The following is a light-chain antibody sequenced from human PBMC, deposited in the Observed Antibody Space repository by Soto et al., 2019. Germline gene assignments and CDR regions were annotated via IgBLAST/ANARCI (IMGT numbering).Light chain of an antibody. J-gene: IGLJ1*01. CDR1: SSDIGDYVY. V-gene: IGLV2-14*01. CDR2: EVS. Sequence: VLTQPASVSGSPGQSITISCTGSSSDIGDYVYVSWYQQHPGKAPKVLISEVSNRPSGVSNRFSGSKSGNTASLTISGLQAEDEADYYCNSYATGNTRVFGTGTKVTV. CDR3: NSYATGNTRV.